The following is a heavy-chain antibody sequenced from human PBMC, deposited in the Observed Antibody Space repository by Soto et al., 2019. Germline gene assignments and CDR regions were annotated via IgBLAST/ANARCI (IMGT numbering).Heavy chain of an antibody. V-gene: IGHV5-51*01. CDR2: IYPGDSDT. J-gene: IGHJ6*02. D-gene: IGHD2-2*01. CDR1: GYSFRNYW. CDR3: ARLQAAMPAAAGMDV. Sequence: GESLKISCEGSGYSFRNYWLGWVRQVPGTGLEWVGIIYPGDSDTRYSPSFQGQVTISADKSITTAYLQWSSLTASDTAMYYCARLQAAMPAAAGMDVWGQGTAVTVSS.